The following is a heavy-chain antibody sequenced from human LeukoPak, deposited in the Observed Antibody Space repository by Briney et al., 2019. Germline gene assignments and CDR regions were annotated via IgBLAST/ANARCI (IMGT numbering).Heavy chain of an antibody. CDR2: IYSGDSDN. CDR1: GYHFSSYW. D-gene: IGHD3-22*01. V-gene: IGHV5-51*01. Sequence: GAALQISCKGSGYHFSSYWIGGGRQLPGKGREGRGMIYSGDSDNRHSPSFQGQVTISDDKSNSTSCREWRRLKASDTAMYYCARGPDYYDSSGYLGHAFDIWGQGTMVTVSS. CDR3: ARGPDYYDSSGYLGHAFDI. J-gene: IGHJ3*02.